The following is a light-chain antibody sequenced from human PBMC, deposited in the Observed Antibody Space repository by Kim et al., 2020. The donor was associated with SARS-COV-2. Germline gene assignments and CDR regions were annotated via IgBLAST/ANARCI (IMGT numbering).Light chain of an antibody. CDR3: QVWDSSSDPV. CDR1: NIGSKS. Sequence: VAPGKTARMTCGGNNIGSKSVHWYQQKPGQAPVLVIYYDSDRPSGIPERFSGSNSGNTATLTISRVEAGDEADYYCQVWDSSSDPVFGGGTQLTVL. J-gene: IGLJ3*02. CDR2: YDS. V-gene: IGLV3-21*04.